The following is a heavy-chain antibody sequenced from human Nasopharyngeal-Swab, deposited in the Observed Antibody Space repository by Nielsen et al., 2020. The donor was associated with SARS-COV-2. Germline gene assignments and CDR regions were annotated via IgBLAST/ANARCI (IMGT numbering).Heavy chain of an antibody. Sequence: VRQMPGKGLEWVSGISGSGGSTSYADSVKGRSTISRDNSKNTLYVQMNSLRAEDTAVYYCAKGGYCSSTSCKDFFDYWGQGTLVTVSS. J-gene: IGHJ4*02. CDR2: ISGSGGST. V-gene: IGHV3-23*01. CDR3: AKGGYCSSTSCKDFFDY. D-gene: IGHD2-2*01.